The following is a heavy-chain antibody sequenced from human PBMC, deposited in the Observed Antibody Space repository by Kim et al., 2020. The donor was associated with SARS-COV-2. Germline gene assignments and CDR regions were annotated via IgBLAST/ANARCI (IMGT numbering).Heavy chain of an antibody. CDR1: RGAFSSYA. V-gene: IGHV1-69*04. J-gene: IGHJ4*02. Sequence: SVKVSCKASRGAFSSYAISWVRQAPGHGLEGMGRIIPIVCIPNYAQKLQGRVTITADKSTSTAYTELSSLRPEDTAVYYCSRDRRRGATGQYYFDYWGQGTPVTVSS. CDR3: SRDRRRGATGQYYFDY. CDR2: IIPIVCIP. D-gene: IGHD1-1*01.